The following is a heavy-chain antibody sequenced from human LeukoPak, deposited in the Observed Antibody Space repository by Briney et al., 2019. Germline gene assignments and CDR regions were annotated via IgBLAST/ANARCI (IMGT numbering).Heavy chain of an antibody. CDR3: ARDQNNRWLQTERLDAFDI. Sequence: PSETLSLTCTVSGDSISNYYWNWIRQPPGKGLEWIGYIYTSGSTNYNPSLKSRVTISVDTSKNQFSLKLSSVTAADTAVYYCARDQNNRWLQTERLDAFDIWGQGTMVTVSS. J-gene: IGHJ3*02. CDR1: GDSISNYY. D-gene: IGHD5-24*01. V-gene: IGHV4-59*01. CDR2: IYTSGST.